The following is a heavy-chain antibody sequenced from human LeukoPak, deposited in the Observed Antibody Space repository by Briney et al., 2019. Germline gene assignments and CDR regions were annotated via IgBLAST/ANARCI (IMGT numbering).Heavy chain of an antibody. D-gene: IGHD2-15*01. CDR1: GFSVSNNY. J-gene: IGHJ4*02. V-gene: IGHV3-53*01. CDR2: IYSGDTT. Sequence: GGSLRLSCAASGFSVSNNYMNWVRQAPGKGLEWVSIIYSGDTTYYADSVKGRFTISRDNAKNSLYLQMNSLRADDTAVYYCARGYCTGGSCSKYDYWGQGTLVTVSS. CDR3: ARGYCTGGSCSKYDY.